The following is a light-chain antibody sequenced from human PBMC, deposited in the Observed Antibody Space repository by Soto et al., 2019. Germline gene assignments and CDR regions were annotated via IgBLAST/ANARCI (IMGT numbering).Light chain of an antibody. V-gene: IGKV3-20*01. J-gene: IGKJ3*01. CDR1: QSVSSAY. CDR3: QQYDTSPPGFT. CDR2: GIS. Sequence: EIVLTQSPATVSLSPGDRATLSCWASQSVSSAYFAWYQQKPGQAPRLLLYGISNRATGVPDRFSGSGSGRNFTLTISRLEPEDFAVYYCQQYDTSPPGFTFGPGTKVYIK.